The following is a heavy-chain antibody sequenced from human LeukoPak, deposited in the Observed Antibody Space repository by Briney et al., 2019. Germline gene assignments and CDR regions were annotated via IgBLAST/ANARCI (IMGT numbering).Heavy chain of an antibody. CDR1: GFTFSSYS. Sequence: GGSLRLSCAASGFTFSSYSMNWVRQAPGKGLERVSAINKGGSYIKYADSVRGRFTVSRDNAKNSLFLQMNNLRVEDTAVYFCAREVLIVVEPAANTIDYWGQGTRVTVSS. CDR3: AREVLIVVEPAANTIDY. D-gene: IGHD2-2*01. J-gene: IGHJ4*02. CDR2: INKGGSYI. V-gene: IGHV3-21*01.